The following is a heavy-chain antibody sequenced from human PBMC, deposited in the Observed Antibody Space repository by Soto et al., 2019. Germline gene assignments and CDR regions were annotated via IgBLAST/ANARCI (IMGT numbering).Heavy chain of an antibody. CDR2: IYYSGST. V-gene: IGHV4-59*08. J-gene: IGHJ6*02. Sequence: QVQLQESGPGLVKPSETLSLTCTVSGGSISSYYWSWIRQPPGKGLEWIGYIYYSGSTNYNPSLKSRVTISVDTSKNQFSLKLSSVTAADTAVYYCAYCSSTSCYDGMDVWGHGTTVTVSS. D-gene: IGHD2-2*01. CDR1: GGSISSYY. CDR3: AYCSSTSCYDGMDV.